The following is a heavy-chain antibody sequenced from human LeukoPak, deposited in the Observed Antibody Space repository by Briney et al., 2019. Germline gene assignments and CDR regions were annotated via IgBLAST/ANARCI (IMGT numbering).Heavy chain of an antibody. CDR1: GGSFSGYY. CDR2: INHSGST. Sequence: SETLSLTCAVYGGSFSGYYWSWIRQPPGKGLEWIGEINHSGSTNYNPSLKSRVTISVDTSKNQFSLKLSPVTAADTAVYYCAREDGSGTCYRDYWGQGTPVTVSS. V-gene: IGHV4-34*01. D-gene: IGHD3-10*01. J-gene: IGHJ4*02. CDR3: AREDGSGTCYRDY.